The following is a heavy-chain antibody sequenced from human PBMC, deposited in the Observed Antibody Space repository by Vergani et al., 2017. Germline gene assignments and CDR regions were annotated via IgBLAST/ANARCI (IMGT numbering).Heavy chain of an antibody. V-gene: IGHV1-69*06. J-gene: IGHJ6*02. CDR3: ARGLYCSGGSCYSLWNYYYGMDV. CDR2: IIPIFGTA. CDR1: GGTFSSYA. D-gene: IGHD2-15*01. Sequence: QVQLVQSGAEVKKPGSSVKVSCKASGGTFSSYAISWVRQAPGQGLEWMGGIIPIFGTANYAQKFQGRVTITADKSTSTAYMELSSLRSEDTAVYYCARGLYCSGGSCYSLWNYYYGMDVWGQGTTVTVSS.